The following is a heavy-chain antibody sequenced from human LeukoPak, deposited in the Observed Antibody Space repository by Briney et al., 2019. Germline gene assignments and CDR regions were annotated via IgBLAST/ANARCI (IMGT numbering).Heavy chain of an antibody. CDR1: GFTFSSYG. CDR2: ISGSGGST. J-gene: IGHJ5*02. V-gene: IGHV3-21*01. D-gene: IGHD3-10*01. CDR3: ARNHYGSGSYSWFDP. Sequence: GGSLRLSCAASGFTFSSYGMHRVRQAPGKGLEWVSAISGSGGSTYYADSVKGRFTISRDNAKNSLYLQMNSLRAEDTAVYYCARNHYGSGSYSWFDPWGQGTLVTVSS.